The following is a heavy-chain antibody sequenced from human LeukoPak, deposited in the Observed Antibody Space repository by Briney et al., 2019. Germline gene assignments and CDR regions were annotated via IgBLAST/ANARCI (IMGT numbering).Heavy chain of an antibody. CDR3: ARRPYSGSPNWFDP. V-gene: IGHV5-51*01. J-gene: IGHJ5*02. Sequence: KAGESLKISCEVSGHRFTNHWIGWVRQMPGKGLEWMGIINLGDSDTKYSPSFQGQVTISLDKSISTAYLQWRSLEASDTAMYYCARRPYSGSPNWFDPWGQGTLVTVSS. D-gene: IGHD1-26*01. CDR1: GHRFTNHW. CDR2: INLGDSDT.